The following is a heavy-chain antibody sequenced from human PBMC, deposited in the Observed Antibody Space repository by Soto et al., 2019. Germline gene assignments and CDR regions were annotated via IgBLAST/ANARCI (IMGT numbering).Heavy chain of an antibody. J-gene: IGHJ4*02. Sequence: QVQLQESGPGLVKPSQTLSLTCTVSGGSISSGVYYWSWIRQHPGKGQEWIGYIYYSGSTYYKPSLNSRVTISVDKSKNQFSLKLSFVTAADTAVYYCARGRSSTSPYPIGYWGQGTLVTVSS. D-gene: IGHD2-2*01. CDR3: ARGRSSTSPYPIGY. CDR2: IYYSGST. V-gene: IGHV4-31*03. CDR1: GGSISSGVYY.